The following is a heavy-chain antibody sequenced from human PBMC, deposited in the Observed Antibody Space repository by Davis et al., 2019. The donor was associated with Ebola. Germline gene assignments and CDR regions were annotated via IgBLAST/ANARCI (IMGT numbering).Heavy chain of an antibody. D-gene: IGHD3-22*01. Sequence: GGSLRLSCAASGFTFTNAWMSWVRQAPGKGLEWVANINQDETEKYYVDSVRGRFTISRDNAKNSLYLQMNSLRVEDTAVYYCARGWLGYYYGMDVWGQGTTVTVSS. CDR3: ARGWLGYYYGMDV. V-gene: IGHV3-7*01. J-gene: IGHJ6*02. CDR2: INQDETEK. CDR1: GFTFTNAW.